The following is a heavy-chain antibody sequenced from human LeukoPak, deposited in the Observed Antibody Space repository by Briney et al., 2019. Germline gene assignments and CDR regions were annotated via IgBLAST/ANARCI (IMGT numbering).Heavy chain of an antibody. CDR1: DYSISSGYC. Sequence: SETLSLTCTVSDYSISSGYCWGWIRQPPGKGLEWIGSIYHSGSTYFSPSLKSRVTISVDTSKNQFSLKLSSVTAADTAVYYCARYSLPPVAEYYGMDVWGQGTTVTVSS. D-gene: IGHD6-19*01. CDR2: IYHSGST. V-gene: IGHV4-38-2*02. CDR3: ARYSLPPVAEYYGMDV. J-gene: IGHJ6*02.